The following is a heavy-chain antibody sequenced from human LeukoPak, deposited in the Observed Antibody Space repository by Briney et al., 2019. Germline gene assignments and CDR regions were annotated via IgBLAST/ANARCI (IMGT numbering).Heavy chain of an antibody. CDR1: GGSISSISYY. Sequence: PSETLSLTCTVSGGSISSISYYWGWIRQPPGKGLEWIGSIYYSGSTYYNPSLKSRVTISVDTSKNQFSLKLSSVTAADTAVYYCARLWLRSGAFDIWGQGTMVTVSS. CDR2: IYYSGST. V-gene: IGHV4-39*01. J-gene: IGHJ3*02. D-gene: IGHD3-10*01. CDR3: ARLWLRSGAFDI.